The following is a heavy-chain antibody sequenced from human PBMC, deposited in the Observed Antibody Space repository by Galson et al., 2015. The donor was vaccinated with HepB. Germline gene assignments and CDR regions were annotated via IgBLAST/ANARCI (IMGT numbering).Heavy chain of an antibody. CDR2: ISSSSSYI. CDR3: ARDGEDCSSTSCYAHYFDY. D-gene: IGHD2-2*01. V-gene: IGHV3-21*01. J-gene: IGHJ4*02. Sequence: SLRLSCAASGFTFSSYSINWVRQAPGKGLEWVSSISSSSSYIYYADSVKGRFTISRDNAKNSLYLQMNSLRAEDTAVYYCARDGEDCSSTSCYAHYFDYWGQGTLVTVSS. CDR1: GFTFSSYS.